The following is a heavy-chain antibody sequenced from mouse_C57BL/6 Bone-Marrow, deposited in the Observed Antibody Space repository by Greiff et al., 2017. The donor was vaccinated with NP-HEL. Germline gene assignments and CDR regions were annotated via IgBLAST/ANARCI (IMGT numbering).Heavy chain of an antibody. D-gene: IGHD2-5*01. J-gene: IGHJ2*01. V-gene: IGHV1-66*01. Sequence: QVQLQQSGPELVKPGASVKISCTASGYSFTSYYIHWVKQRPGQGLEWIGWIYPGRGNTKYNEKFTGKATLTADTSSSTAYMQLISLTSEDAAVYYCAGSNYGYFDDWGQGTTLTVSS. CDR3: AGSNYGYFDD. CDR1: GYSFTSYY. CDR2: IYPGRGNT.